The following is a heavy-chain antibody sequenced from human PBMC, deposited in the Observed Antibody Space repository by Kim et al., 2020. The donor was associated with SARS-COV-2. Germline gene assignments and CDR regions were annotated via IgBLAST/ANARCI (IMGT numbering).Heavy chain of an antibody. CDR1: GGSLSSSTYY. V-gene: IGHV4-39*01. D-gene: IGHD1-7*01. Sequence: SETLSLTCTVSGGSLSSSTYYWGWIRQPPGKGLEWIGTVYYSGSTYFNRSLKSRVTISVDTSKNQFSLYLSSVTAADTAVYYCARHPFRELTRTVYYFDLCGQGTLVTVSS. J-gene: IGHJ4*02. CDR3: ARHPFRELTRTVYYFDL. CDR2: VYYSGST.